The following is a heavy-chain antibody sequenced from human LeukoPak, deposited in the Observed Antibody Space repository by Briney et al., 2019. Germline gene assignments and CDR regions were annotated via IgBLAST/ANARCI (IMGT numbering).Heavy chain of an antibody. CDR3: ARDVPYSSSWYGNAFDI. D-gene: IGHD6-13*01. J-gene: IGHJ3*02. CDR2: INLKSGGT. Sequence: PGASVKVSCKASGHTFTGYYMHWVRQAPGQGLEWMGWINLKSGGTNSAEKFQVRVTMTRDTTTSTAYMELSRLRFDDTAVYYCARDVPYSSSWYGNAFDIWGQGTMVTVSS. V-gene: IGHV1-2*02. CDR1: GHTFTGYY.